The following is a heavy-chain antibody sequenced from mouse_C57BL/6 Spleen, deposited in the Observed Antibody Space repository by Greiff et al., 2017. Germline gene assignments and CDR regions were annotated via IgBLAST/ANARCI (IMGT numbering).Heavy chain of an antibody. CDR2: IDPEDGDT. D-gene: IGHD1-1*01. CDR3: TTQNYYGSSYVLAY. Sequence: EVQLQQSGAELVRPGASVKLSCTASGFNIKDYYMHWVKQRPEQGLEWIGRIDPEDGDTEYAPKFQGKATMTADTSSNTAYLQLSSLTSEDTAVYYCTTQNYYGSSYVLAYWGQGTLVTVSA. V-gene: IGHV14-1*01. CDR1: GFNIKDYY. J-gene: IGHJ3*01.